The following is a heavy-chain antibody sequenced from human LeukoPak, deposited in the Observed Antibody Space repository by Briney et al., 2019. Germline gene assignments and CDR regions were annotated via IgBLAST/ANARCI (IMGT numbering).Heavy chain of an antibody. CDR2: MYYSGNT. CDR3: ARTLGWASSRYPFDG. J-gene: IGHJ4*02. CDR1: GGSISSSNYY. Sequence: SETLSLTCTVSGGSISSSNYYWGWIRQPPGKGLEWIGSMYYSGNTNYNPSLKSRVTISVDTSKNQFSLKVNSVTAADTAVYYCARTLGWASSRYPFDGWGQGTLVTVSS. D-gene: IGHD3-16*02. V-gene: IGHV4-39*01.